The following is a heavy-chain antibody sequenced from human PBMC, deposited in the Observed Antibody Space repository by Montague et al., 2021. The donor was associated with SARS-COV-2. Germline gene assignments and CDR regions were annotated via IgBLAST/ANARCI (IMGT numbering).Heavy chain of an antibody. J-gene: IGHJ4*02. V-gene: IGHV4-59*11. Sequence: SETLSLTCTVSGGSISSHYWSWIRQPPGKGLEWIGYFYHNGITNYNPSLKSRVTISADTSKNQFSLKLTSVTAADTAVYYCARGRNDYSDASGYFGSWGQGTLVTVSS. CDR3: ARGRNDYSDASGYFGS. CDR1: GGSISSHY. CDR2: FYHNGIT. D-gene: IGHD3-22*01.